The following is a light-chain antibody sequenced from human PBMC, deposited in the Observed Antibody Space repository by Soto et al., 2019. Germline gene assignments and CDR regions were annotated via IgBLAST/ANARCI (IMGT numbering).Light chain of an antibody. V-gene: IGLV1-40*01. CDR1: SSNIGTGYD. CDR3: QSYDSSLSGYI. Sequence: QSVLTQPPSVSGAPGQRVTISCTGSSSNIGTGYDVHWYQQLPGTAPKLLIYANTNRPSGVPDRFSGSKSGTSASLAITGLHAEDEADYYCQSYDSSLSGYIFGTGTKVTVL. CDR2: ANT. J-gene: IGLJ1*01.